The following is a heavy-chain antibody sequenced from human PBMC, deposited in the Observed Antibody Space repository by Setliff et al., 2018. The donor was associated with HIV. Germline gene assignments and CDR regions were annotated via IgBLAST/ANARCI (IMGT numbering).Heavy chain of an antibody. D-gene: IGHD3-22*01. J-gene: IGHJ6*02. V-gene: IGHV1-18*01. CDR1: GYTFTSYD. Sequence: GASVKVSSKASGYTFTSYDISWVRQAPGQGLEWMGWISACNGNTNYAQKLQGRATMTTDTSTSTAYMELRSLRSDDTAVYYCAREIGDYYDSSGYYPPTDYYYGMDVWGQGTTVTVSS. CDR3: AREIGDYYDSSGYYPPTDYYYGMDV. CDR2: ISACNGNT.